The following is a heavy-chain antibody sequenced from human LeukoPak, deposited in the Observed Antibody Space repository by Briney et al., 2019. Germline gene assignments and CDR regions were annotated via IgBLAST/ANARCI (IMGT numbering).Heavy chain of an antibody. J-gene: IGHJ5*02. D-gene: IGHD3-22*01. CDR3: ARVPRRDHYDSSGYFPVVAP. CDR2: IYYSVSS. V-gene: IGHV4-31*03. CDR1: GLPLNCDVYY. Sequence: TLSLPCTVSGLPLNCDVYYWSSIPKHPGKGLEWVGYIYYSVSSYYKPSLKSRVTISVDTSKYQFSLKLSSVPAADTAVYYCARVPRRDHYDSSGYFPVVAPWGQGTLVTAS.